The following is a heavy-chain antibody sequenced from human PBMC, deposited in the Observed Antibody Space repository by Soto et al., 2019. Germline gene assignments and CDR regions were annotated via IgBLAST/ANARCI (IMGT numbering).Heavy chain of an antibody. J-gene: IGHJ4*02. CDR3: ARDRPGYSYGHFDY. Sequence: QVQLVESGGGVVQPGRSLRLSCAASGFTFSSYAMHWVRQAPGKGLEWVAVISYDGSNKYYADSVKGRFTISRDNSKNTRYLQMNSLRAEDTAVYYCARDRPGYSYGHFDYWGQGTLVTVSS. CDR2: ISYDGSNK. CDR1: GFTFSSYA. V-gene: IGHV3-30-3*01. D-gene: IGHD5-18*01.